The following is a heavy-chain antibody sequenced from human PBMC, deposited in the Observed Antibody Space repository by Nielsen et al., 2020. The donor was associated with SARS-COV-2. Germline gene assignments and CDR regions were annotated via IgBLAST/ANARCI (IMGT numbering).Heavy chain of an antibody. D-gene: IGHD3-22*01. J-gene: IGHJ4*02. CDR3: AKVAGRHYDSSGYVFDY. V-gene: IGHV3-74*01. CDR2: INSDGSST. Sequence: GESLKISCEASGFTFSSYWMHWVRQAPGKGLVWVSRINSDGSSTYYADSVKGRFTISRDNSKNTLYLQMNSLRAEDTAVYYCAKVAGRHYDSSGYVFDYWGQGTLVTVSS. CDR1: GFTFSSYW.